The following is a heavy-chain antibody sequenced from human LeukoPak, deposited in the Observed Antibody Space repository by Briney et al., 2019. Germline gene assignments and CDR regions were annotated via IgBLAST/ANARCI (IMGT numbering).Heavy chain of an antibody. D-gene: IGHD1-1*01. V-gene: IGHV4-59*08. CDR1: GGSISSYY. CDR2: IYHSGST. J-gene: IGHJ5*02. CDR3: ARHLRETTTGFDP. Sequence: PSETLSLTCTVSGGSISSYYWSWIRQPPGKGLEWIGSIYHSGSTYYNPSLKSRVTISIDTSKNQFSLKLNSVTAADTAVYYCARHLRETTTGFDPWGQGTLVTVSS.